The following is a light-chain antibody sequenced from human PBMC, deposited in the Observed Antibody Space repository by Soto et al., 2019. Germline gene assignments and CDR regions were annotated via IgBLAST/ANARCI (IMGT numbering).Light chain of an antibody. V-gene: IGKV1-5*03. CDR2: KAS. J-gene: IGKJ1*01. CDR1: QTISSW. Sequence: IQMTQSASTLSGSVGDRVTITCRASQTISSWLAWYQQKPGKAPKLLIYKASTLKSGVPSRFSGSGSGTEFTLTISSLQPDDFATYYCQHYNSYSEAFGQRTKVDIK. CDR3: QHYNSYSEA.